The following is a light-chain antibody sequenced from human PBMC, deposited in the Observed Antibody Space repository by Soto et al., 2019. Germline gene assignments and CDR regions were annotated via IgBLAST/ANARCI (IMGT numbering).Light chain of an antibody. CDR2: KAS. V-gene: IGKV1-5*03. CDR1: QGISSW. J-gene: IGKJ1*01. CDR3: QQYNSLWT. Sequence: DIQMTQSPSTLSASVGDRVTITCRASQGISSWLAWYQQKPGKAPKLLIYKASSLESGVRSRFGGSGSGTDFTLTISSLQPDDFATYYCQQYNSLWTFGQGTKVEIK.